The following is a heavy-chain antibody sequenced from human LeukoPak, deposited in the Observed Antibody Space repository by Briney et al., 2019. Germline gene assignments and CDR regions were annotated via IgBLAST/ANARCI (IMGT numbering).Heavy chain of an antibody. CDR3: ARGGPTYYYDSSGPDY. V-gene: IGHV1-46*01. CDR1: GYTFTSYY. CDR2: INPSGGST. J-gene: IGHJ4*02. D-gene: IGHD3-22*01. Sequence: ASVKVSCKASGYTFTSYYMHWVRQAPGQGLEWMGIINPSGGSTSYAQKFQGRVTMTRDTSTSTVYMELSSLRSEDTAVYYCARGGPTYYYDSSGPDYWGQGTLVTVSS.